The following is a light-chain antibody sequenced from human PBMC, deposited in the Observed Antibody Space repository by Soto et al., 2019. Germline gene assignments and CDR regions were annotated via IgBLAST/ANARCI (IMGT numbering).Light chain of an antibody. CDR2: AAS. CDR3: QQANSFTYA. Sequence: DIQMTQSPSSVSASVGDRVTITCRASQGISSGLAWYQQKPGKAPKLLIYAASSLQSGFPPRFSGSGAGIDLTLTHSSQKTEDLATYYCQQANSFTYAFGQGTKLEIK. J-gene: IGKJ2*01. V-gene: IGKV1-12*02. CDR1: QGISSG.